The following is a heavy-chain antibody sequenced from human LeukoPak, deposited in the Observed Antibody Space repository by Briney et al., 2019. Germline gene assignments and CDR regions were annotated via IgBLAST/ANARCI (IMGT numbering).Heavy chain of an antibody. CDR3: ARDALPYSYGLNWFDP. V-gene: IGHV1-18*01. CDR2: ISAYNGNT. D-gene: IGHD5-18*01. Sequence: ASVKVSCKASGYTFTSYGISWVRQAPGQGLEWMGWISAYNGNTNYAQKLQGRVTMTTDTSTSTAYMELSSLRSEDTAVYYCARDALPYSYGLNWFDPWGQGTLVTVSS. CDR1: GYTFTSYG. J-gene: IGHJ5*02.